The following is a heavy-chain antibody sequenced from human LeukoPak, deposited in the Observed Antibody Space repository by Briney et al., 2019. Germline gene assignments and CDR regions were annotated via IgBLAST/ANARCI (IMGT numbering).Heavy chain of an antibody. CDR1: GVSFSGYY. V-gene: IGHV4-34*01. CDR2: INHSGST. Sequence: PSETLSLTCAVYGVSFSGYYWSWIRQPPGKGLEWIGEINHSGSTNYNPSLKSRVTISVDTSKNQFSLKLSSVTAADTAVYYCARGGAIFGVVIIRPWFDPWGQGTLVTVSS. J-gene: IGHJ5*02. D-gene: IGHD3-3*01. CDR3: ARGGAIFGVVIIRPWFDP.